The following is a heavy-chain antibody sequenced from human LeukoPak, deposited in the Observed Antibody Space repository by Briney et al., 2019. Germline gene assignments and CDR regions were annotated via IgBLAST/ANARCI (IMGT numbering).Heavy chain of an antibody. V-gene: IGHV3-48*03. D-gene: IGHD3-3*01. Sequence: RPGGSLRLSCVASGFTFSSFEMNWVRQAPGKGLEWISYISSTGSTMYYADSVKGRFTISRDNAKNSLYLQMNSLRAEDTAIYYCASAGHGFWSGYFDYWGQGTLVTVSS. CDR2: ISSTGSTM. J-gene: IGHJ4*02. CDR1: GFTFSSFE. CDR3: ASAGHGFWSGYFDY.